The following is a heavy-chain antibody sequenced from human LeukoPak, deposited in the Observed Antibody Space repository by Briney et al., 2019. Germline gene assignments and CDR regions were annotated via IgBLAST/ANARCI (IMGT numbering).Heavy chain of an antibody. CDR2: INPSGGST. Sequence: ASVKVPCKASGYTFTSYYMHWVRQAPGQGLEWMGIINPSGGSTSYAQKFQGRVTMTRDTSTSTVYMELSSLRSEDTAVYYCATTYGDYYFDYWGQGTLVTVSS. D-gene: IGHD4-17*01. V-gene: IGHV1-46*01. CDR3: ATTYGDYYFDY. J-gene: IGHJ4*02. CDR1: GYTFTSYY.